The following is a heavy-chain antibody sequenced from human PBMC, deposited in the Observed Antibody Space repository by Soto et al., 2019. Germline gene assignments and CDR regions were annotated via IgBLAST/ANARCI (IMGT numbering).Heavy chain of an antibody. V-gene: IGHV3-13*01. CDR3: ARGIYYYGSGSYYNDLFFDY. CDR2: IGTAGDT. Sequence: PGGSLRLSCAASGFTFSSYDMHWVRQATGKGLEWVSAIGTAGDTYYPGSVKGRFTISRENAKNSLYLQMNSLRAEDTAVYYCARGIYYYGSGSYYNDLFFDYWGQGTLVTVSS. J-gene: IGHJ4*02. CDR1: GFTFSSYD. D-gene: IGHD3-10*01.